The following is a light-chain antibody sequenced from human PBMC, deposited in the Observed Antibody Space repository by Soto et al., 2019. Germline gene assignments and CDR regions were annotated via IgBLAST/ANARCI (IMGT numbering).Light chain of an antibody. V-gene: IGKV1-5*03. CDR1: QDLDKW. J-gene: IGKJ1*01. CDR2: KSS. CDR3: QQYSSYWT. Sequence: ILMSQSPSSLSASVGDRVIITCRASQDLDKWLAWYQQKPGKAPNLLIYKSSTLRVGVPSRFSGFGSGTEYILTISDLQPDDFGTYYCQQYSSYWTFGQGTMVEIK.